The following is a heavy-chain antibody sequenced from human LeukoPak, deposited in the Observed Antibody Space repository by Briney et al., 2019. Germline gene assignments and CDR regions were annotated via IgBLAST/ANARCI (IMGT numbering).Heavy chain of an antibody. CDR1: GYSFTSYW. CDR2: IDPSDSYT. J-gene: IGHJ4*02. D-gene: IGHD3-10*01. V-gene: IGHV5-10-1*01. Sequence: GESLKISCKGSGYSFTSYWISWVRQMPGKGLEWMGRIDPSDSYTNYSPSFQGHVTISADKSISTAYLQWGSLKASDTAMYYCASIPQNYYGSGSYFQRADFDYWGQGTLVTVSS. CDR3: ASIPQNYYGSGSYFQRADFDY.